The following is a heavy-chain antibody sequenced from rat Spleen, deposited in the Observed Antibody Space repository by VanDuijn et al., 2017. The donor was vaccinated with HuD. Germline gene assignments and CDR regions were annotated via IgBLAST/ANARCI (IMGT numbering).Heavy chain of an antibody. CDR2: INTDGGST. J-gene: IGHJ2*01. Sequence: EVQLVETGGGLVQPGRSLKLSCVASGFTFSSYWMYWIRQAPGKGLEWVSSINTDGGSTYYPDSVKGRFTISRDNAENTVYLQMNSLRSEDTATYYCAKDEQLYAGLFDYWGQGVMVTVSA. CDR3: AKDEQLYAGLFDY. CDR1: GFTFSSYW. D-gene: IGHD1-2*01. V-gene: IGHV5-58*01.